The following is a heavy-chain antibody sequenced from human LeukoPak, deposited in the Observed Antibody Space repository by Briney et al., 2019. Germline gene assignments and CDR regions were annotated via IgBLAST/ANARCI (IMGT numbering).Heavy chain of an antibody. Sequence: SVKVSCKASGGTFSSYAISWVRQAPGQGLEWMGGIIPIFGTANYAQKFQGRVTITADTSTSTAYMELRSLRSDDTAVYYCGRDTYYYESSGYYNYWGQGTLVTVSS. CDR1: GGTFSSYA. CDR2: IIPIFGTA. J-gene: IGHJ4*02. D-gene: IGHD3-22*01. CDR3: GRDTYYYESSGYYNY. V-gene: IGHV1-69*06.